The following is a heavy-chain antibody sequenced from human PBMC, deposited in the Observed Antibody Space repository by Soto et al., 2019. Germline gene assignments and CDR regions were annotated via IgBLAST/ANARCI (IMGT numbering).Heavy chain of an antibody. D-gene: IGHD3-10*01. V-gene: IGHV1-2*04. CDR1: GYTFTGYY. J-gene: IGHJ3*02. CDR3: ARTTRGEENHDAFDI. CDR2: INPNSGGT. Sequence: QVQLVQSGAEVKKPGASVKVSCKASGYTFTGYYMHWVRQAPGQGLEWMGWINPNSGGTNYAQKFKGWVTMTRDTSISTAYMELSRLRADDTAVYYCARTTRGEENHDAFDIWGQGTMVTVSS.